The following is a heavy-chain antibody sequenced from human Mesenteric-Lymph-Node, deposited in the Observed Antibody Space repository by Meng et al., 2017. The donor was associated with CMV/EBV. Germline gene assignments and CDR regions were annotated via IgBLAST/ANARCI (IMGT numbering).Heavy chain of an antibody. CDR2: IYYSGST. CDR3: ARAHSPVLRYFDWLFSAGYFDY. V-gene: IGHV4-39*01. CDR1: YY. J-gene: IGHJ4*02. Sequence: YYWGWSRELPGQGLGWIGSIYYSGSTYYNPSLKSRVTISVDTSKNQFSLKLSSVTAADTAVYYCARAHSPVLRYFDWLFSAGYFDYWGQGTLVTVSS. D-gene: IGHD3-9*01.